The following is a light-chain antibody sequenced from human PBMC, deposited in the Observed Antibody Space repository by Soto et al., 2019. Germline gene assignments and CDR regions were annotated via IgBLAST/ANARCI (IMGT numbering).Light chain of an antibody. CDR3: SSYTISGSRV. V-gene: IGLV2-14*03. CDR1: SSDVGRYNY. J-gene: IGLJ2*01. Sequence: QSAVTQPASVSGSPGQSITISCTGTSSDVGRYNYVSWYQQHPGKAPKVMIYDVSFRPSGVSNRFSGSKSGNTASLTISGLQAEDEADYYCSSYTISGSRVFGGGTKLTVL. CDR2: DVS.